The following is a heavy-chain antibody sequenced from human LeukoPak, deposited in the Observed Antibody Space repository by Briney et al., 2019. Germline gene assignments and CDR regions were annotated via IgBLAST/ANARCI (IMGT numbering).Heavy chain of an antibody. Sequence: GGSLRLSCAVSGFTFSTYGMHWVRQAPGKGLEWVAFIRYDGSDKYYADSVKGRFTISRDNSKNTLSLQMNSLRPEDTAVYYCTRAGGLVRGVHYYYYMDVWGKGTTVTISS. CDR1: GFTFSTYG. CDR2: IRYDGSDK. CDR3: TRAGGLVRGVHYYYYMDV. V-gene: IGHV3-30*02. J-gene: IGHJ6*03. D-gene: IGHD3-10*01.